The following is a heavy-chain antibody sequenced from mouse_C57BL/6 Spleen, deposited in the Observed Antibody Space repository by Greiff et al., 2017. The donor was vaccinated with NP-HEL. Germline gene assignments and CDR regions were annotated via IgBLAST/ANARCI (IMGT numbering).Heavy chain of an antibody. CDR1: GYTFTDYN. CDR3: ATLNWDYWYFDV. Sequence: VQLKESGPELVKPGASVKMSCKASGYTFTDYNMHWVKQSHGKSLEWIGYINPNNGGTSYNQKFKGKATLTVNKSSSTAYMELRSLTSEDSAVYYCATLNWDYWYFDVWGTGTTVTVSS. V-gene: IGHV1-22*01. D-gene: IGHD4-1*01. CDR2: INPNNGGT. J-gene: IGHJ1*03.